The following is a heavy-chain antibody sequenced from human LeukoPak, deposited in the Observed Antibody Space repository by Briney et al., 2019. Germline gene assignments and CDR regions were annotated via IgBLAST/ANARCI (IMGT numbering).Heavy chain of an antibody. D-gene: IGHD1/OR15-1a*01. Sequence: VGSVKVSCKASGYTFTSYAIHWVRQAPGQRREWMGWIKAGNGNTKDSQKYQGRVTIARDTSASTAYMELSGLRSEDTAVYYCAREKSKTNEEQSHHYYCGRMDLWGQGTMVTVSS. CDR1: GYTFTSYA. CDR3: AREKSKTNEEQSHHYYCGRMDL. J-gene: IGHJ6*02. CDR2: IKAGNGNT. V-gene: IGHV1-3*01.